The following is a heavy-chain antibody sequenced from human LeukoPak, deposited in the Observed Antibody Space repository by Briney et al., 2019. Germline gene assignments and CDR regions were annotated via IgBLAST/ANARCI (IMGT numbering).Heavy chain of an antibody. J-gene: IGHJ4*02. D-gene: IGHD3-3*01. Sequence: SQTLSLTCIVSGGSISSGSYYWSWIRQPAGKGLEWIGRIYTNGSTNYNPSLKSRVTISVDTSKNQFSLKLSSVTAADTAVYYCARGLSRITIFGVLSDFDFWGQGTLVTVSS. CDR1: GGSISSGSYY. CDR2: IYTNGST. CDR3: ARGLSRITIFGVLSDFDF. V-gene: IGHV4-61*02.